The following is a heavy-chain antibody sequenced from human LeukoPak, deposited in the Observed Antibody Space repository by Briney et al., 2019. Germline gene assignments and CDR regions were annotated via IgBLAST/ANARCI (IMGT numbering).Heavy chain of an antibody. CDR1: GFTLSRYG. J-gene: IGHJ6*03. CDR3: AKGDFYGSGRDYYYYMDV. V-gene: IGHV3-23*01. D-gene: IGHD3-10*01. CDR2: ISGSGGRT. Sequence: QPGGTLRLSCAASGFTLSRYGMSSVRQAPGKGLEWDSAISGSGGRTSYADCERDGFTISRDNPKNPVYVQMNSMRAEDTAVYNCAKGDFYGSGRDYYYYMDVWGKGTTATISS.